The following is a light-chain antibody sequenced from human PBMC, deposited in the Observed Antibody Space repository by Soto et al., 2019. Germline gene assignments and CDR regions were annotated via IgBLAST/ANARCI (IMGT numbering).Light chain of an antibody. CDR2: DAS. CDR3: QQFHSYPLT. CDR1: QTISTW. J-gene: IGKJ4*01. V-gene: IGKV1-5*01. Sequence: DFQMTQSPSTLSAAVGDRVTITFRSSQTISTWVAWYQQKAGKAPNLLIYDASNLQSGVPSRFSGSGSGTEFTLTISSLQADDFATYYCQQFHSYPLTFGGGTKV.